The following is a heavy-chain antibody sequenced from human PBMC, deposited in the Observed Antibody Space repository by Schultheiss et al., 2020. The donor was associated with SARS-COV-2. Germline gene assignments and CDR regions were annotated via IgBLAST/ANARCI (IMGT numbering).Heavy chain of an antibody. CDR3: AKNLVATGGYYDS. CDR1: GFTVSSNY. CDR2: ISSSGSTI. D-gene: IGHD5-12*01. J-gene: IGHJ4*02. V-gene: IGHV3-11*01. Sequence: GGSLRLSCAASGFTVSSNYMSWVRQAPGKGLEWVSYISSSGSTIYYADSVKGRFTISRDNAKNSLYLQMNSLRAEDTAVYYCAKNLVATGGYYDSWGQGILVTVSS.